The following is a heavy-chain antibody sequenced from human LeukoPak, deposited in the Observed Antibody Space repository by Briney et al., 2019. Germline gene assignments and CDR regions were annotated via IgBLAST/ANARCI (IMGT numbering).Heavy chain of an antibody. CDR2: IYYSGST. D-gene: IGHD4-17*01. Sequence: WEALSLTCTVSGGSISSYYWSWIRQPPGKGLEWIGYIYYSGSTNYNPSLKSRVTISVDTSKNQFSLKLSSVTAADTVVYYCARDKDSVLYGDYGGYFDYWGQGTLVTVSS. J-gene: IGHJ4*03. CDR3: ARDKDSVLYGDYGGYFDY. V-gene: IGHV4-59*01. CDR1: GGSISSYY.